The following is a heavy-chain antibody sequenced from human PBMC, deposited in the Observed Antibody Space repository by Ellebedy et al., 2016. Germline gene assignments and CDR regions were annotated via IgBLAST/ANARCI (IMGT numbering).Heavy chain of an antibody. V-gene: IGHV3-53*01. J-gene: IGHJ5*02. CDR2: IFSDGKT. D-gene: IGHD2-15*01. CDR3: ARGVGSGWLNP. CDR1: EFNFGDHA. Sequence: GGSLRLSCTASEFNFGDHAMSWFRQAPGKGLGWVSAIFSDGKTYYADSVKGRFTISRDNSKNTLYLQMNSLRAEDPAVYYCARGVGSGWLNPWGQGTLVTVSS.